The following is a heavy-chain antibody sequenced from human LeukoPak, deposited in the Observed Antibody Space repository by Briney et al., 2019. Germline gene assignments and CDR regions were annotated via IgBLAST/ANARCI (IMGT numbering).Heavy chain of an antibody. J-gene: IGHJ3*01. Sequence: SETLSLTCTVSGGSISSYYWNWLRQPAGKGRDWMGRIYSTGTTNYNPSLTSRVAISVDTSKNQYSLKLSSVTAADTAAYYCARAHKYHYYDSSGAFDVWGQGTVVIVSS. CDR3: ARAHKYHYYDSSGAFDV. D-gene: IGHD3-22*01. V-gene: IGHV4-4*07. CDR1: GGSISSYY. CDR2: IYSTGTT.